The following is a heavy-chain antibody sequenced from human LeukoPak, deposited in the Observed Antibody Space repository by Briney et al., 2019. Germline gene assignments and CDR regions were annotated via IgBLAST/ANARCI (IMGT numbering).Heavy chain of an antibody. Sequence: PSETLSLTCAVSGGSISSGGYSWSWIRQPPGKGLEWIGYIYHSGSTYYNPSLKSRVTISVDRSKNQFSLKLSSVTAADTAVYYCARDHGMDVWGQGTTVTVSS. J-gene: IGHJ6*02. CDR1: GGSISSGGYS. V-gene: IGHV4-30-2*01. CDR3: ARDHGMDV. CDR2: IYHSGST.